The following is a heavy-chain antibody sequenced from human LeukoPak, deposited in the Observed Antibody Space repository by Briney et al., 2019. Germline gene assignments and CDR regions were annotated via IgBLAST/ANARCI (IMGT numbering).Heavy chain of an antibody. Sequence: KTSETLSLTCAVYGGSFSGYYWSWIRQPPGKGLEWIGEINHSGSTNYNPSLKSRVTISVDTSKNQFSLKLSSVTAADTAVYYCARGWSGWSRPGGFAPWGQGTLVTVPS. D-gene: IGHD6-19*01. CDR1: GGSFSGYY. V-gene: IGHV4-34*01. CDR2: INHSGST. CDR3: ARGWSGWSRPGGFAP. J-gene: IGHJ5*02.